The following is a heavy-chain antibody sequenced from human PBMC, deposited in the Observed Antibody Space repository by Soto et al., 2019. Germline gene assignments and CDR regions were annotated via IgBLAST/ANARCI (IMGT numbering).Heavy chain of an antibody. V-gene: IGHV4-34*01. CDR1: GGSFSGYY. CDR3: ARDRIAAREGFDY. CDR2: INHSGST. J-gene: IGHJ4*02. Sequence: SETLSLTCAVYGGSFSGYYWSWIRQPPGKGLEWIGEINHSGSTNYNPSLKSRVTISVDTSKNQFSLKLSSVTAADTAVYYCARDRIAAREGFDYWGQGTLVTVSS. D-gene: IGHD6-6*01.